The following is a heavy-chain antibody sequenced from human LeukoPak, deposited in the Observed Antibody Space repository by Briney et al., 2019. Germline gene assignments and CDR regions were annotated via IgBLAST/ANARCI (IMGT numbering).Heavy chain of an antibody. D-gene: IGHD2-8*02. V-gene: IGHV4-30-4*08. J-gene: IGHJ5*02. CDR2: IYYSGST. CDR1: GGSISSGDYY. Sequence: SETLSLTCTVSGGSISSGDYYWSWIRQPPGKGLEWIGYIYYSGSTCYNPSLKSRVTISVDTSKNQFSLKLSSVTAADTAVYYCAAGPGNWYDPWGQGTLVTVSS. CDR3: AAGPGNWYDP.